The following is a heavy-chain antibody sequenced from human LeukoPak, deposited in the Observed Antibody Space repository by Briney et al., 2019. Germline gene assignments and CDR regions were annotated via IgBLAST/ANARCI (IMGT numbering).Heavy chain of an antibody. CDR2: IHHSGST. CDR1: GYSISRDYY. J-gene: IGHJ4*02. Sequence: SETLSLTCTVSGYSISRDYYWGWIRRPPGKGLEWIGSIHHSGSTYYNPSLKSRVTISVDTSKNQFSLKLTSVTAADTAVYYCARDVNPDYWGQGTLVTVSS. V-gene: IGHV4-38-2*02. CDR3: ARDVNPDY.